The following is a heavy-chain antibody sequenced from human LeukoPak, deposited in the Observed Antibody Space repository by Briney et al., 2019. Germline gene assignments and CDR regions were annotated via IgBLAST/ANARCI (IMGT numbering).Heavy chain of an antibody. Sequence: PSETLSLTCTVSGGFVSSGSYYWSWIRQPPGKGLEWIGYIYHSGSTNYNPSLKSRVIISVDTSQTQFSLKLSSVTAADTAVYYCARDSLSTFDYWGQGVLVTAAS. J-gene: IGHJ4*02. CDR1: GGFVSSGSYY. CDR3: ARDSLSTFDY. D-gene: IGHD2/OR15-2a*01. CDR2: IYHSGST. V-gene: IGHV4-61*01.